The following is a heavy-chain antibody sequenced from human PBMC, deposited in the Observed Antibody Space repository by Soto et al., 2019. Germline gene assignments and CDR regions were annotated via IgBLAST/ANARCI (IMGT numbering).Heavy chain of an antibody. D-gene: IGHD6-19*01. J-gene: IGHJ4*02. CDR3: ARRLQWLVLFDY. CDR2: IYYSGST. V-gene: IGHV4-39*01. Sequence: SETLSLTCTVSGGSISSSSYYWGWIRQPPGKGLEWIGSIYYSGSTYYNPSLKRRVTISVDTSKNQFSLKLSSVTAADTAVYYCARRLQWLVLFDYWGQGTLVTVSS. CDR1: GGSISSSSYY.